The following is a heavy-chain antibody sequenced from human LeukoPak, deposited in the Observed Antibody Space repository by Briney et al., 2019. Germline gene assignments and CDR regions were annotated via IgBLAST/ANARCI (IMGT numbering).Heavy chain of an antibody. D-gene: IGHD5-18*01. CDR3: VRDLFGYGPSFDH. V-gene: IGHV4-39*07. J-gene: IGHJ4*02. CDR2: IHQSGST. Sequence: SETLSLTCTVSGGSISSSSYYWGWIRQPPGKGLEWIANIHQSGSTQSTPPLKSRVTISLDTSKNQFSLKLSSVTAADTAVYFCVRDLFGYGPSFDHWGQGTLVSVSS. CDR1: GGSISSSSYY.